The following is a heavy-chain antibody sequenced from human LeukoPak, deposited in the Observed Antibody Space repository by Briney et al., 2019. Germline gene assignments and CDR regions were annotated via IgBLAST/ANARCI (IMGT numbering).Heavy chain of an antibody. CDR3: AKDALGEYYDSSGYPRGDYYFDY. J-gene: IGHJ4*02. V-gene: IGHV3-21*04. D-gene: IGHD3-22*01. CDR1: GFTFSSYS. Sequence: PGGSLRLSCAASGFTFSSYSMNWVRQAPGKGLEWVSSISSSSSYIYYADSVKGRFTISRDNSKNTLYLQMNSLRAEDTAVYYCAKDALGEYYDSSGYPRGDYYFDYWGQGTLVTVSS. CDR2: ISSSSSYI.